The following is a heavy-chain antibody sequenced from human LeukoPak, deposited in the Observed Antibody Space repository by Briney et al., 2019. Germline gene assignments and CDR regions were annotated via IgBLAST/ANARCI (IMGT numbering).Heavy chain of an antibody. V-gene: IGHV3-30*02. CDR2: IQFDGTTE. CDR1: GFTLIDYN. D-gene: IGHD3-16*02. J-gene: IGHJ4*02. Sequence: GGSLRLSCGASGFTLIDYNMHWVRQAPGKGLEYVAFIQFDGTTEYYTDSVKGRFTMSRDKSKNTLYLQMNSLRGGDTAVYYCAKAGDYDYIWGSYRIFDYWGQGTLVTVSS. CDR3: AKAGDYDYIWGSYRIFDY.